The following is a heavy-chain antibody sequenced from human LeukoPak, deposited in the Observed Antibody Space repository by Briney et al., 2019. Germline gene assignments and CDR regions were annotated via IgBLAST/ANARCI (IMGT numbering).Heavy chain of an antibody. CDR3: ARGGYSSHSSAHYYVADWFDP. Sequence: SETLSLTCAVYGGSFSGYYWSWIRQPPGKGLEWIGEINHSGSTSHNPSLQSRVTMSVDTSKNQFSLNLNSVTAADTAVYYCARGGYSSHSSAHYYVADWFDPWGQGTLVTVSS. V-gene: IGHV4-34*01. CDR2: INHSGST. D-gene: IGHD3-22*01. CDR1: GGSFSGYY. J-gene: IGHJ5*02.